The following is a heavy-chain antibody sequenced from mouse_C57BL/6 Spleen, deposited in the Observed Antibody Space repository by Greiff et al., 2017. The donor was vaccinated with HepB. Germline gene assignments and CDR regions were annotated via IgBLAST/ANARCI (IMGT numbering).Heavy chain of an antibody. CDR2: IDPEDGET. Sequence: EVKLVESGAELVKPGASVKLSCTASGFNIKDYYMHWVKQRTEQGLEWIGRIDPEDGETKYAPKFQGKATITADTSSNTAYLQLSSLTSEDTAVYYCATYYGSSSFDYWGQGTTLTVSS. CDR1: GFNIKDYY. J-gene: IGHJ2*01. CDR3: ATYYGSSSFDY. D-gene: IGHD1-1*01. V-gene: IGHV14-2*01.